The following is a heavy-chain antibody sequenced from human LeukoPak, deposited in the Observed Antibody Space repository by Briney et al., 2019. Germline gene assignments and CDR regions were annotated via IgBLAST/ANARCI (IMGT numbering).Heavy chain of an antibody. V-gene: IGHV3-21*01. CDR3: ASIRDSSGSTADY. Sequence: GGSLRLSCAASGFTFSSYSMNWVRQAPGKGLEWVSSISSSSYIYYADSVKGRFTISRDNAKNSLYLQMNSLRAEDTAVYYCASIRDSSGSTADYWGQGTLVTVSS. J-gene: IGHJ4*02. CDR2: ISSSSYI. CDR1: GFTFSSYS. D-gene: IGHD3-22*01.